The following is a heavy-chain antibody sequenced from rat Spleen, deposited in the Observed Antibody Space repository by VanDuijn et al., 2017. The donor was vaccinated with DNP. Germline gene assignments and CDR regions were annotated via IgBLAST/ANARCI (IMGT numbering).Heavy chain of an antibody. V-gene: IGHV5-31*01. CDR1: GFSFRSNW. CDR3: ARRGDTGLPNWFAY. Sequence: EVQLVESGGGSVQPGSPLKLSCAASGFSFRSNWLNWIRQAPGKGLEWVASISNTGDNTYYSDSVKGRFSLSRDNAKSALYLQMDSLRSEDTATYYCARRGDTGLPNWFAYWGQGTLVTVSS. J-gene: IGHJ3*01. D-gene: IGHD4-2*01. CDR2: ISNTGDNT.